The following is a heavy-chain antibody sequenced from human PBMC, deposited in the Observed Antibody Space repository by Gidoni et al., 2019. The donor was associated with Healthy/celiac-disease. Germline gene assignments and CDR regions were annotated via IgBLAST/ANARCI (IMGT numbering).Heavy chain of an antibody. J-gene: IGHJ2*01. CDR3: ARVPVDYVWGSFPPSYWYFDL. D-gene: IGHD3-16*01. V-gene: IGHV3-66*01. CDR1: GFTVSSNY. Sequence: EVQLVESGGCLVQPGGSLRLSCDASGFTVSSNYMSWVRQAPGKGLEWVSGIYSGGSTYYEDSVKGRFTISRDNSKNTMYLQMNSLRAEDTGVYYCARVPVDYVWGSFPPSYWYFDLWGRGTLVTVSS. CDR2: IYSGGST.